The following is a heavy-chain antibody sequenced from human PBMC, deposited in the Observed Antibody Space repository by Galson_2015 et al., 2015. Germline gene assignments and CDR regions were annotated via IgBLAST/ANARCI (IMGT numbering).Heavy chain of an antibody. D-gene: IGHD2-15*01. V-gene: IGHV3-33*01. CDR3: ARESCSGGSCYSHYYYGMDV. Sequence: LRLSCAASGFTFSSYGMHWVRQAPGKGLEWVAVIWYDGSNKYYADSVKGRFTISRDNSKNTLYLQMNSLRAEDTAVYYCARESCSGGSCYSHYYYGMDVWGQGTTVTVSS. J-gene: IGHJ6*02. CDR1: GFTFSSYG. CDR2: IWYDGSNK.